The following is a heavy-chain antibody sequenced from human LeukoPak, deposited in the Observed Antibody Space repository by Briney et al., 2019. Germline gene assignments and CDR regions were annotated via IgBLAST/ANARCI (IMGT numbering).Heavy chain of an antibody. J-gene: IGHJ6*02. CDR3: ARDTYGGNEYYYYYGMDV. V-gene: IGHV1-18*01. CDR1: GYTFTSYG. D-gene: IGHD4-23*01. Sequence: GASVKVSCKASGYTFTSYGISWARQAPGQGLEWMGWISAYNGNTNYAQKLQGRVTMTTDTSTSTAYMELRSLRSDDTAVYYCARDTYGGNEYYYYYGMDVWGQGTTVTVSS. CDR2: ISAYNGNT.